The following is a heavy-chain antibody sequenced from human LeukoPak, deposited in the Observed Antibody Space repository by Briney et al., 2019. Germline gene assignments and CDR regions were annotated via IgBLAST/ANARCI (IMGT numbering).Heavy chain of an antibody. CDR3: AKDSASWSSGGYYMDV. CDR2: ISPGGGPT. CDR1: GFPFSSHG. Sequence: GGTLRLSCAGSGFPFSSHGMNWVCQAPGKGLEWVSGISPGGGPTYYADSVKGRFTISRDNSKNTLYLQMNSLRAEDTAVYYCAKDSASWSSGGYYMDVWGKGTTVTVSS. V-gene: IGHV3-23*01. J-gene: IGHJ6*03. D-gene: IGHD6-25*01.